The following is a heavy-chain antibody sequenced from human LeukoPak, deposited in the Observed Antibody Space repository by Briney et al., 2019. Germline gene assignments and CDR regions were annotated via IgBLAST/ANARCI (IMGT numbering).Heavy chain of an antibody. Sequence: GGSLRLSCAASGFTFDDYGMSWVRQAPGKGLEWVSGINWNGGSTGYADSVKGRFTISRDNAKNSLYLQMNSLRAEDTALHYCARDRGTYYDFWSGYPDYWGQGTLVTVSS. D-gene: IGHD3-3*01. CDR2: INWNGGST. J-gene: IGHJ4*02. CDR3: ARDRGTYYDFWSGYPDY. CDR1: GFTFDDYG. V-gene: IGHV3-20*04.